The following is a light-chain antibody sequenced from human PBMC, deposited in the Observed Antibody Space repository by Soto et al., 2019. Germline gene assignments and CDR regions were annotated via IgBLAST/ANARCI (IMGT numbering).Light chain of an antibody. Sequence: EVVMTQSPATLSVSPGERATLSCRASQSVSSYLAWYQQKPGQAPRLLIYDASNRATGIPARFSGSGSGTDFTITISSLEPEDFAVYYCQQRSNWPPLFTFCQGTRLEIK. CDR2: DAS. V-gene: IGKV3-11*01. CDR3: QQRSNWPPLFT. CDR1: QSVSSY. J-gene: IGKJ5*01.